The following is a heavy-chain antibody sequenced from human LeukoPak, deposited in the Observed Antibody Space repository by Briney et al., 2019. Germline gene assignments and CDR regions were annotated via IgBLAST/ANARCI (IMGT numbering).Heavy chain of an antibody. CDR1: GYTFTGYS. D-gene: IGHD2-15*01. J-gene: IGHJ3*02. CDR3: VRFSHRIDAFAI. Sequence: ASVKVSCTASGYTFTGYSLHWVGQTHGQGLEWMGSIHPNRGGTKYAQKFQGRVTTTRDTSITTAYMELSRLTSDDTATYHCVRFSHRIDAFAIWGQGTMVTVPS. CDR2: IHPNRGGT. V-gene: IGHV1-2*02.